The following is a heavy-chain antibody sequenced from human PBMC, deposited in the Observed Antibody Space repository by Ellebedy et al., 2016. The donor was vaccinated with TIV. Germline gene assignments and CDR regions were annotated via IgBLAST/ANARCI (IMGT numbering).Heavy chain of an antibody. V-gene: IGHV3-7*01. CDR3: AREGAVGYWYGLDV. CDR1: GFTFGSYW. Sequence: GGSLRLSXAASGFTFGSYWVDWVRQAPGKGLEWVANIRQDGIEIYYVDSVKGRFTISRDNAKNSLYLHMNSLRDEDTAVYYCAREGAVGYWYGLDVWGQGTTVTVSS. CDR2: IRQDGIEI. J-gene: IGHJ6*01.